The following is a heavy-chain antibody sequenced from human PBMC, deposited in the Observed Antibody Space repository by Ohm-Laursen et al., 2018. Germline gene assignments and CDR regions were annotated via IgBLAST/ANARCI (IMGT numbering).Heavy chain of an antibody. V-gene: IGHV3-23*01. CDR1: GFTFSSYA. J-gene: IGHJ4*02. CDR2: ISGSGGST. Sequence: SLRLSCAASGFTFSSYAMSWVRQAPGKGLERVSAISGSGGSTYYADSVKGRFTIFRDNAKNSLYLQMNSLRAEDTAVYYCAKSGGYFDYWGQGTLVTVSS. D-gene: IGHD1-26*01. CDR3: AKSGGYFDY.